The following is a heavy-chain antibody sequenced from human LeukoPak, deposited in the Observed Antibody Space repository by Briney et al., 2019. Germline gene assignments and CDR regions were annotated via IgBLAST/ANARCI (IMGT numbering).Heavy chain of an antibody. J-gene: IGHJ5*02. Sequence: SETLSLTCTVSGGSISSYYWSWIRQPPGKGLEWIGSIYHSGSTYYNPSLKSRVTISVDTSKNQFSLKLSSVTAADTAVYYCARDLGGSGSYSWFDPWGQGTLVTVSS. CDR3: ARDLGGSGSYSWFDP. V-gene: IGHV4-38-2*02. CDR1: GGSISSYY. CDR2: IYHSGST. D-gene: IGHD3-10*01.